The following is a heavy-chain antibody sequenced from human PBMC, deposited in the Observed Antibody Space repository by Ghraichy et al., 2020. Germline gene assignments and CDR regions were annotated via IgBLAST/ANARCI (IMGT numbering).Heavy chain of an antibody. Sequence: ASVKVSCKASGAPFSNSATTWELQGPVLRLEWMGWINAYNGDTIYAQKFQGRVTMTADTPTSTAYMELRSLRSDDTAVYYCARFSQFLPYYYDYMDVWGKGT. V-gene: IGHV1-18*01. CDR3: ARFSQFLPYYYDYMDV. CDR2: INAYNGDT. CDR1: GAPFSNSA. J-gene: IGHJ6*03. D-gene: IGHD2/OR15-2a*01.